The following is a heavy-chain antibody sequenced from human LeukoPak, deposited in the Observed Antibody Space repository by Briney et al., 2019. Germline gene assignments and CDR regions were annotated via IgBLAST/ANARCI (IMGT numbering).Heavy chain of an antibody. CDR2: IYYSGST. V-gene: IGHV4-59*08. CDR1: GGSMSPYH. J-gene: IGHJ4*02. CDR3: ARAVSGRFDY. D-gene: IGHD6-19*01. Sequence: SETLSLTCTVSGGSMSPYHWGWIRQPPGKGLEWTGYIYYSGSTNYNPSPNSRVTISVDTSKNQFSLRLSSVTAADTAIYYRARAVSGRFDYWGQGTLVTVSS.